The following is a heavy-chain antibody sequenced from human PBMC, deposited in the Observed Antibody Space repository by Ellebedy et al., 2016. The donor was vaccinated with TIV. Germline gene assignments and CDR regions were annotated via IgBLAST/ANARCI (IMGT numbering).Heavy chain of an antibody. CDR1: GGSISSYY. CDR3: ARGVLLVWRSYYFHYYMDV. D-gene: IGHD6-13*01. Sequence: SETLSLXXTVSGGSISSYYWSWIRQPPGKGPEWIGYIHYSGSTNYNPSLKSRGTISVDTSKNQFSLKLNSVTAADTAVYYCARGVLLVWRSYYFHYYMDVWGKGTTVTVSS. V-gene: IGHV4-59*13. J-gene: IGHJ6*03. CDR2: IHYSGST.